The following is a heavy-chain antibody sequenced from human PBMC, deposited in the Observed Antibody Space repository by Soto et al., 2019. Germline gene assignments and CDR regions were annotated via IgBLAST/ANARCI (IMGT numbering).Heavy chain of an antibody. J-gene: IGHJ4*02. D-gene: IGHD3-10*01. CDR3: AKNPYGSGSYYWFDY. CDR1: GFTFSSYG. V-gene: IGHV3-30*18. CDR2: ISYDGSNK. Sequence: GGSLRLSCAASGFTFSSYGMHWVRQAPGKGLEWVAVISYDGSNKYYADSVKGRFTISRDNSKNTPYLQMNSLRAEDTAVYYCAKNPYGSGSYYWFDYWGQGTLVTVSS.